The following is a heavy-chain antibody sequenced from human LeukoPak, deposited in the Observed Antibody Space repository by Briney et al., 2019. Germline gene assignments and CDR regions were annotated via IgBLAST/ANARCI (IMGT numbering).Heavy chain of an antibody. CDR2: IIGSSGST. J-gene: IGHJ4*02. V-gene: IGHV3-23*01. CDR3: AKGGYDYVEVAYFDY. CDR1: GFTFSNYA. Sequence: PGGSLRLSCAASGFTFSNYAMNWVRQAPGKGLEWVSTIIGSSGSTFYADSVKGRFAISKDTSKNTLYLHMSSLRADDTAVYYCAKGGYDYVEVAYFDYWGQRTLVTVSS. D-gene: IGHD5-12*01.